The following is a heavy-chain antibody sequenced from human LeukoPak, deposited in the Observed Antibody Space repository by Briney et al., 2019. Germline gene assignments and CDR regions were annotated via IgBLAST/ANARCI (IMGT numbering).Heavy chain of an antibody. Sequence: SQTLSLTCTVSGGSISSGDYYWSWIRQPPGKGLEWIGYIYYSGSTYYNPSLKSRVTISVDTSKNQFSLKLSSMTAADTAVYYCARRSYRYKGDAFDIWGQGTMVTVSS. V-gene: IGHV4-30-4*01. CDR3: ARRSYRYKGDAFDI. J-gene: IGHJ3*02. CDR2: IYYSGST. CDR1: GGSISSGDYY. D-gene: IGHD3-16*02.